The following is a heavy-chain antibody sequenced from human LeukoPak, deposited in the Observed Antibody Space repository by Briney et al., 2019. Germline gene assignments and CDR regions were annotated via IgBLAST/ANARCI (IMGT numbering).Heavy chain of an antibody. CDR1: GFTFSDYY. CDR3: TTGIRGD. V-gene: IGHV3-15*04. CDR2: IASKTDGGTT. Sequence: GGSLRLSCAASGFTFSDYYMSWIRQAPGKGLEWVGRIASKTDGGTTDYAAPVKGRFTISRDDSKNTLFLQMNSLKTEDTAVYYCTTGIRGDCGQGTLVTVSS. J-gene: IGHJ4*02.